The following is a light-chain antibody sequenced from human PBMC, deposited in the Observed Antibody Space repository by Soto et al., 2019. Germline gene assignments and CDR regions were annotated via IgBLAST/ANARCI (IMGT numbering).Light chain of an antibody. CDR2: GAS. J-gene: IGKJ5*01. CDR3: QQYNSWPIT. Sequence: EIVMTQSPATLSVSPGESATLSCRASQSISRALAWYVQKPGQAPRRVIYGASTWGTGVPPRFTGSGSGTEFTLTISSLQSEDFAVYYCQQYNSWPITFGQGTRLEIK. CDR1: QSISRA. V-gene: IGKV3D-15*01.